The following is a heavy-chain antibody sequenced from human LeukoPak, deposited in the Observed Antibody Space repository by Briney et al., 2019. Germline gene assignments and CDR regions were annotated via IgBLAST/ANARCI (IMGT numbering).Heavy chain of an antibody. CDR3: ARPRHYYDSSGYFKYYFDY. D-gene: IGHD3-22*01. J-gene: IGHJ4*02. CDR2: MYHSGST. V-gene: IGHV4-38-2*01. CDR1: GYSISSGYY. Sequence: SETLSLTCAVSGYSISSGYYWGWIRQPPGKGLEWIGSMYHSGSTYYNPSLKSRVTISVDTSKNQFSLKLSSVTAADTAVYYCARPRHYYDSSGYFKYYFDYWGQGTLVTVSS.